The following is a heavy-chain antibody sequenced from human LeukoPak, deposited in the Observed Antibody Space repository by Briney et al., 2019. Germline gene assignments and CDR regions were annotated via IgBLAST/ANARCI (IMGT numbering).Heavy chain of an antibody. D-gene: IGHD3-3*01. CDR2: IYPGDSDT. V-gene: IGHV5-51*01. CDR1: GYSFTSYW. J-gene: IGHJ6*02. CDR3: ARTYYDFWSGYYFGYYGMDV. Sequence: GESLKISCKGSGYSFTSYWIGWVRQMPGKGLEWMGIIYPGDSDTRYSPSFQGQVPISADKSISTAYLQWSSLKASDTAMYYCARTYYDFWSGYYFGYYGMDVWGQGTTVTVSS.